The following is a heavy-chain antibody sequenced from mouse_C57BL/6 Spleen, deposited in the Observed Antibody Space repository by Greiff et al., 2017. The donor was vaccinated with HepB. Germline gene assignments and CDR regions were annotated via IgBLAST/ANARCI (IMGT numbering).Heavy chain of an antibody. D-gene: IGHD1-1*01. CDR2: IDPNSGGN. V-gene: IGHV1-72*01. CDR1: GYTFTSYW. CDR3: AIPYGSSYYWYFDF. Sequence: VQLQQPGAELVKPGASVMLSCKASGYTFTSYWMHWVKQRPGRGLEWIGRIDPNSGGNKYNEKFKSKATLTVDKHSSTAYMQLSSLTSEDTAVYYCAIPYGSSYYWYFDFWGTGTTVTVSS. J-gene: IGHJ1*03.